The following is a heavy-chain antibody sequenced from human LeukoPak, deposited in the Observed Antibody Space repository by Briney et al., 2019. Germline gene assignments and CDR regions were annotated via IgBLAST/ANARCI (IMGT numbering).Heavy chain of an antibody. J-gene: IGHJ4*02. CDR3: ARVYYDTSGYYSLDY. V-gene: IGHV3-11*04. CDR2: ITDSGRTT. CDR1: GFTVSDYY. Sequence: TGGSLRLSCVASGFTVSDYYMSWIRQAPGKGLESLSYITDSGRTTYYADSVKGRFTISRDNAKNSLYLQMNSLRAEDTAVYYCARVYYDTSGYYSLDYWGQGTLVTVSS. D-gene: IGHD3-22*01.